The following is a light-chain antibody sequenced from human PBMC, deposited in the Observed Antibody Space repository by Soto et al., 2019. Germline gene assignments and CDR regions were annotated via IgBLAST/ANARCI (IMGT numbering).Light chain of an antibody. CDR3: QQSYSTPRP. CDR2: AAS. V-gene: IGKV1-39*01. J-gene: IGKJ1*01. CDR1: QSISSY. Sequence: DIQMTQSPSSLSASVGDRVSITCRASQSISSYLNWYQQKPGKAPKLLIYAASSLQSGVPSRFSGSGSGTDFTLTISSLHPEDFATYYCQQSYSTPRPFGQGTKVEIK.